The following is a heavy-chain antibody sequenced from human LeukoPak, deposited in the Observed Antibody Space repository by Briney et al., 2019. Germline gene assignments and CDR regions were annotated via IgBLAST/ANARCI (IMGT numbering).Heavy chain of an antibody. CDR3: VREDTSIVKYGMDV. CDR1: GFTFSSYW. D-gene: IGHD5-18*01. J-gene: IGHJ6*02. Sequence: PGGSLRLSCTASGFTFSSYWMHWVRQAPGKGLVWVARINGDGTTTSHADPVKGRFTISRDNAKNTLYLQMNSLRAEDTAVYYCVREDTSIVKYGMDVWGQGTTVTVSS. V-gene: IGHV3-74*01. CDR2: INGDGTTT.